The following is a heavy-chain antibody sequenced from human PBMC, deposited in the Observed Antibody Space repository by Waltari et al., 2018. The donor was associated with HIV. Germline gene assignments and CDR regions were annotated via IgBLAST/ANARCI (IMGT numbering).Heavy chain of an antibody. V-gene: IGHV4-39*07. CDR3: PFSDSSGWTAWDY. J-gene: IGHJ4*02. Sequence: QLQLQESGPGLVKPSETLSLTCTVSGGSISSSSYYWGWLRQPPGKGLEWIGSIYYSGSTYYNPTLKSRVTISVDTSKNQFSLKLSSVTAADTAVYYCPFSDSSGWTAWDYWGQGTLVTVSS. D-gene: IGHD6-19*01. CDR1: GGSISSSSYY. CDR2: IYYSGST.